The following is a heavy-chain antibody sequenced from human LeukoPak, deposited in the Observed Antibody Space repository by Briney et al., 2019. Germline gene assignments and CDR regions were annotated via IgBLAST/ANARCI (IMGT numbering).Heavy chain of an antibody. CDR1: GFTFSSYS. CDR2: ISSSSSYI. Sequence: NPGGSLRFSCAASGFTFSSYSMNWVRQAPGKGLEWVSSISSSSSYIYYADSVKGRFTISRDNVKNSLYLQMNSLRAEDTAAYYCAREITMVRGVTTKGWFDPWGQGTLVTVSS. D-gene: IGHD3-10*01. J-gene: IGHJ5*02. V-gene: IGHV3-21*01. CDR3: AREITMVRGVTTKGWFDP.